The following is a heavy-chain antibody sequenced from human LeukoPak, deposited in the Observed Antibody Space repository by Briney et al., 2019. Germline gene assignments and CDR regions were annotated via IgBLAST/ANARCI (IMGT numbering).Heavy chain of an antibody. CDR1: GGSISSGSYY. Sequence: PSQTLSLTCTVSGGSISSGSYYWSWIRQPAGKGLEWIGRIYTSGSTNYNPSLKSRVTISVDTSKNQFSLKLSSVTAADTAVYYCARYTIFGPDAFDIWGQGTMVTVSS. V-gene: IGHV4-61*02. CDR2: IYTSGST. CDR3: ARYTIFGPDAFDI. J-gene: IGHJ3*02. D-gene: IGHD3-3*01.